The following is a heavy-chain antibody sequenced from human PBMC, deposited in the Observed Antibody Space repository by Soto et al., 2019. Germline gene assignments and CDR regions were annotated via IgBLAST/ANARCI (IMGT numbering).Heavy chain of an antibody. CDR2: IYSGGST. V-gene: IGHV3-53*01. CDR3: ARVPAANYYGMDV. J-gene: IGHJ6*02. Sequence: PGGSLRLSCAASGFTVSSNYMSWVRQAPGKGLEWVSVIYSGGSTYYADSVKGRFTISRDNSKNTLYLQMNSLRAEDTAVYYCARVPAANYYGMDVWGQGTTVTVSS. D-gene: IGHD2-2*01. CDR1: GFTVSSNY.